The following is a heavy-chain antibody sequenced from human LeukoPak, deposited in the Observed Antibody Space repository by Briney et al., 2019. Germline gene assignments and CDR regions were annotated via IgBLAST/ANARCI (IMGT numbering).Heavy chain of an antibody. V-gene: IGHV4-34*01. Sequence: SETLSLTCAVYGGSFSGYYWSWVRQPPGKGLEWIGEINHSGSTNYNPSLKSRVTISVDTSKNQFSLKLSSVTAADTAVYYCARGRFGSGWPRYFDYWGQGTLVTVSS. CDR1: GGSFSGYY. CDR2: INHSGST. D-gene: IGHD6-19*01. J-gene: IGHJ4*02. CDR3: ARGRFGSGWPRYFDY.